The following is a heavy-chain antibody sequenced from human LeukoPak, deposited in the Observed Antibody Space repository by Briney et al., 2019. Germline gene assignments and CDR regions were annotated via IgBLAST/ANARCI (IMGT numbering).Heavy chain of an antibody. J-gene: IGHJ3*02. V-gene: IGHV3-21*04. CDR3: AAFCGGDCNRYDAFDI. Sequence: GGSLRLSCAASGFTFSNYNINWVRQAPGKGLEWVSCISSRGSYIYYADSVKGRFTISRDNAKNSLYLQMNSLRAEDTALYYCAAFCGGDCNRYDAFDIWGQGTMVTVSS. D-gene: IGHD2-21*02. CDR1: GFTFSNYN. CDR2: ISSRGSYI.